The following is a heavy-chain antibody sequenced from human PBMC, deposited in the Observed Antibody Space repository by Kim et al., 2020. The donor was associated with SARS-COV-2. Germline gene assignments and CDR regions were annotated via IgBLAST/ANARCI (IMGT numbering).Heavy chain of an antibody. J-gene: IGHJ4*02. CDR2: IKDDGSEQ. Sequence: GGSLRLSCAASGFTFTRYWMSWVRQAPGKGLEWVANIKDDGSEQYYVDSVRGRFTISRDNTNNVVYLQMNSLRAEDTVVYYCARDSQWVAKTDFDFWGQGALVTVSS. D-gene: IGHD6-19*01. CDR3: ARDSQWVAKTDFDF. CDR1: GFTFTRYW. V-gene: IGHV3-7*01.